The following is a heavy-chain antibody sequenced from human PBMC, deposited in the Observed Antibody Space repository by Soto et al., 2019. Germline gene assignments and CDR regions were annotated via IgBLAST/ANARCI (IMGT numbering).Heavy chain of an antibody. D-gene: IGHD4-4*01. CDR3: ACAGGGNYYYFDY. CDR2: ISGSGDRT. CDR1: GFTFTTHA. J-gene: IGHJ4*02. V-gene: IGHV3-23*01. Sequence: GGSLRLSCAASGFTFTTHAMNWVRQAPGKGLEWVSVISGSGDRTYYADSMKGRFTISRDNSKNTLFLQMSSLRAEDTAMYYCACAGGGNYYYFDYWGQGTPVTVSS.